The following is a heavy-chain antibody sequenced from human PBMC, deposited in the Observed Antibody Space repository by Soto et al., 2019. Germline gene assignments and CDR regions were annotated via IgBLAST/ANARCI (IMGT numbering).Heavy chain of an antibody. Sequence: GESLKISCKGSGYSFTSYWIGWVRQMPGKGLEWMGIIYPGDSDTRYSPSFQGQVTISADKSISTAYLQWSSLKASDTAMYYCARSPAECYDSGPDAFDIWGQGTMVTVSS. CDR1: GYSFTSYW. CDR3: ARSPAECYDSGPDAFDI. V-gene: IGHV5-51*01. D-gene: IGHD3-22*01. CDR2: IYPGDSDT. J-gene: IGHJ3*02.